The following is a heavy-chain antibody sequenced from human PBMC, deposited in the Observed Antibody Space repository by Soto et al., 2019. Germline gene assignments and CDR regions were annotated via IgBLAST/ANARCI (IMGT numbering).Heavy chain of an antibody. Sequence: QVQLQESGPGLVKPSETLSLTCTVSGGSISSYYWSWIRQPPGKGLEWIGYIYYSGSTNYNPSLKSRVTISEDTTKNQFSLKFSSVTAADTAVYYCARQSVGPYGSGSYFDYWGHGTLVTVSS. V-gene: IGHV4-59*08. CDR3: ARQSVGPYGSGSYFDY. D-gene: IGHD3-10*01. CDR2: IYYSGST. CDR1: GGSISSYY. J-gene: IGHJ4*01.